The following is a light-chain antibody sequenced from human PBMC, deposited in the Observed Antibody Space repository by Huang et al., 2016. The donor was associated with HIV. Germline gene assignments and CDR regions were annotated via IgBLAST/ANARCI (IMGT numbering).Light chain of an antibody. CDR2: DAS. V-gene: IGKV3-15*01. CDR1: QSVSSN. CDR3: QQYNNWPVT. J-gene: IGKJ1*01. Sequence: EIVMTQSPATLSVSPGDRATLSCRASQSVSSNFAWYQQKPGQAPSLLIYDASTRATGIPARCSGSGSGTEFSLTISSLQSEDFAIYYCQQYNNWPVTFGQGTKVDIK.